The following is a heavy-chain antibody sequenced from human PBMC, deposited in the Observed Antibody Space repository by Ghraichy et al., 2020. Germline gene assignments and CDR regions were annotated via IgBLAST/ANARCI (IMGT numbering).Heavy chain of an antibody. CDR3: ARAPTGLRFSPYMDV. V-gene: IGHV3-43*01. CDR1: GFTFDDYT. D-gene: IGHD4-17*01. Sequence: SCAASGFTFDDYTMHWVRQAPGKGLEWVSLISWDGDSTDYADSVKGRFTISRDNSKNSLYLQMNSLRTEDTALFYCARAPTGLRFSPYMDVWGKGTTVTVSS. CDR2: ISWDGDST. J-gene: IGHJ6*03.